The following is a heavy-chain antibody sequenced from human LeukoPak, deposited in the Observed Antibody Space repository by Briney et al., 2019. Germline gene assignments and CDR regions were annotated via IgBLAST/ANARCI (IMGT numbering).Heavy chain of an antibody. CDR1: GFTFSSHS. J-gene: IGHJ4*02. V-gene: IGHV3-21*01. CDR2: ISPSGNYI. Sequence: PGGSLRLSCAASGFTFSSHSMNWVRQAPGKGLEWVSSISPSGNYIYYADSVEGRFTISRDNAKNSLYLQMNSLRAEDTAVYYCARDLSSSTSSYSYWGRGTLVTVSS. D-gene: IGHD2-2*01. CDR3: ARDLSSSTSSYSY.